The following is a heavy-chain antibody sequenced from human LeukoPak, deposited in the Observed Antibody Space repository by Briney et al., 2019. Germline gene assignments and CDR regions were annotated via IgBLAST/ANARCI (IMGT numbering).Heavy chain of an antibody. CDR3: TFSSYGDHVGVDAFDI. V-gene: IGHV3-74*01. Sequence: GGALRLSCAASGFTFSSDWMHWVRQAPGKGLVWVSRINRDGSSTNYADSVKGRFTISRDNAKNTVYLQMNSLSAEDTAMYYCTFSSYGDHVGVDAFDIWGQGTMVTVSS. D-gene: IGHD4-17*01. J-gene: IGHJ3*02. CDR2: INRDGSST. CDR1: GFTFSSDW.